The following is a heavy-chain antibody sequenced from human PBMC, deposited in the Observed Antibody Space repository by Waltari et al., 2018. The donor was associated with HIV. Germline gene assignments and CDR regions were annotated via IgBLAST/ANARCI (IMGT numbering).Heavy chain of an antibody. CDR1: GFTFSSYA. Sequence: QVQLVESGGGVVQPGRSLRLSCAASGFTFSSYALHWVRQAPGKGLEWVAVISYDGSNKYYADSVKGRFTISRDNSKNTLYLQMNSLRAEDTAVYFCARVNYQYAMDVWGQGTTVTVSS. CDR3: ARVNYQYAMDV. V-gene: IGHV3-30*04. J-gene: IGHJ6*02. CDR2: ISYDGSNK.